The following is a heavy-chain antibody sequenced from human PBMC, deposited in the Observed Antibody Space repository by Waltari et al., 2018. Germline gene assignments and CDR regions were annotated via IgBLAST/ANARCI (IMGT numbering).Heavy chain of an antibody. CDR2: IGEDSSTI. V-gene: IGHV3-48*03. CDR3: ARGGGIGEAQDY. CDR1: GFTFSSYE. Sequence: EVQLVESGGGLVQPGGSLRLSCAASGFTFSSYEMNWVRQAPGKGLEWVSYIGEDSSTIYYADSVKGRFTISRDNAKNSLYLQMNGLRAEDTAVYYCARGGGIGEAQDYWGQGTLVTVSS. D-gene: IGHD3-10*01. J-gene: IGHJ4*02.